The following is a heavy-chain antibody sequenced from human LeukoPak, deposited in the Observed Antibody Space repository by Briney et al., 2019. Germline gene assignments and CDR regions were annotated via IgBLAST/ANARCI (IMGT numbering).Heavy chain of an antibody. CDR1: GYNFNSYG. J-gene: IGHJ4*02. CDR3: AGTLAYCTSSVCYFKY. Sequence: ASVKVSCKASGYNFNSYGINGVRQAPGQGVEWMGWISAYDGNTNYAQKFQDRFTMTTDTFTSTAYMELRSLRSDDTAVYYCAGTLAYCTSSVCYFKYWGQGTLVTVSS. V-gene: IGHV1-18*01. D-gene: IGHD6-19*01. CDR2: ISAYDGNT.